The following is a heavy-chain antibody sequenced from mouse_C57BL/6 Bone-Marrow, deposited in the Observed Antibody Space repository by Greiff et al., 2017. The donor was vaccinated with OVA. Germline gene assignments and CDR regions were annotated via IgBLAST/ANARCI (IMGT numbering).Heavy chain of an antibody. CDR1: GYTFTDHT. CDR3: ARNADDDYPYYYAMDY. Sequence: QVQLQQSDAELVKPGASVKISCKVSGYTFTDHTIHWMKQRPEQGLEWIGYIYPRDGSTKYNEKFKGKATLTADKSSSTAYMQLNSLTSEYSAVYFCARNADDDYPYYYAMDYWGQGTSVTVSS. D-gene: IGHD2-4*01. J-gene: IGHJ4*01. CDR2: IYPRDGST. V-gene: IGHV1-78*01.